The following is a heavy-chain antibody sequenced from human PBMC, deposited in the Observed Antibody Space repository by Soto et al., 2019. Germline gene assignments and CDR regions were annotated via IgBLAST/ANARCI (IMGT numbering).Heavy chain of an antibody. CDR2: IYYSGST. V-gene: IGHV4-59*01. J-gene: IGHJ5*02. Sequence: SETLSLTCTVSGGSISSYYWSWIRQPPGKGLEWIGYIYYSGSTNYNPSLKSRVTISVDTSKNQFSLKLSSVTAADTAVYYCARARLRFREGGLDPWGQGTLVTVSS. CDR3: ARARLRFREGGLDP. D-gene: IGHD3-3*01. CDR1: GGSISSYY.